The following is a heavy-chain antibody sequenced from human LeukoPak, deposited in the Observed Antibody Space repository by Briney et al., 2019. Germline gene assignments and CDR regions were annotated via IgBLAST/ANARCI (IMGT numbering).Heavy chain of an antibody. V-gene: IGHV4-34*01. CDR1: GGSFSGYY. CDR2: INHSGST. D-gene: IGHD6-13*01. Sequence: PSETLSLTCAVYGGSFSGYYWSWIRQPPGKGLEWIGEINHSGSTNYNPSLKSRVTISVDTSKNQFSLKLSSVTAADTAVYYCAREGRSSSRFMDVWGQGTTVTVSS. J-gene: IGHJ6*02. CDR3: AREGRSSSRFMDV.